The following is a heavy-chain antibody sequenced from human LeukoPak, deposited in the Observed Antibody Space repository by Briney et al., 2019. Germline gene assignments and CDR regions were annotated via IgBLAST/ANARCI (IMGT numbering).Heavy chain of an antibody. CDR3: TTGSLGIVGADDAFDI. V-gene: IGHV3-15*01. J-gene: IGHJ3*02. CDR1: GFTFSNAW. D-gene: IGHD1-26*01. CDR2: IKSKTDGGTT. Sequence: GGSLRLSCAASGFTFSNAWMSWVRQAPGKGLEWVGRIKSKTDGGTTDYAAPVKGRFTISRDDSKNTLYLQMNSLKTEDTAVYYCTTGSLGIVGADDAFDIWGQGTMVTVSS.